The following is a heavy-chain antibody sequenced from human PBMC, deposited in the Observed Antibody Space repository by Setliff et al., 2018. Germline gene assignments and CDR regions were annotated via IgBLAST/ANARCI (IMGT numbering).Heavy chain of an antibody. CDR1: GDPFNAYG. J-gene: IGHJ6*03. D-gene: IGHD4-17*01. V-gene: IGHV1-69*10. CDR3: ARGPSPTVTPSRLIYFYHMDV. Sequence: GASVKVSCKASGDPFNAYGVSWVRQAPGQGLEWMGGIIPVLGMTDYAQKFQGRLTITADQSTTTVYMELSSLRFDDTALYYCARGPSPTVTPSRLIYFYHMDVWGTGTTVTVSS. CDR2: IIPVLGMT.